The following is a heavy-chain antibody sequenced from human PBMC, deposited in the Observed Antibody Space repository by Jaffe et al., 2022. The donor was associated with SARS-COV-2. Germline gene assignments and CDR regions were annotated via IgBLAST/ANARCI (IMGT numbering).Heavy chain of an antibody. CDR2: IYPGDSDT. Sequence: EVQLVQSGAEVKKPGESLKISCKGSGYSFTSYWIGWVRQMPGKGLEWMGIIYPGDSDTRYSPSFQGQVTISADKSISTAYLQWSSLKASDTAMYYCARHIRFGCSSTSCPESTHFDYWGQGTLVTVSS. J-gene: IGHJ4*02. CDR1: GYSFTSYW. D-gene: IGHD2-2*01. V-gene: IGHV5-51*01. CDR3: ARHIRFGCSSTSCPESTHFDY.